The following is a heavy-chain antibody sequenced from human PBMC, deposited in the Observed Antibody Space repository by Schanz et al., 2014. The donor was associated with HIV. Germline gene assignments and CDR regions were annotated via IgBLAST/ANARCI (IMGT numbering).Heavy chain of an antibody. Sequence: QVQLVESGGGVVQPGRSLRLSCVASGFSFRTFGMHWVRQAPGKGLEWVALIYYDGTNKYYTDSVKGRFTISRDNSKNTLYLQMNSLRAEDTSVYYCARGFQGFDYWGQGAPVTVSS. D-gene: IGHD3-10*01. CDR2: IYYDGTNK. CDR1: GFSFRTFG. V-gene: IGHV3-33*01. CDR3: ARGFQGFDY. J-gene: IGHJ4*02.